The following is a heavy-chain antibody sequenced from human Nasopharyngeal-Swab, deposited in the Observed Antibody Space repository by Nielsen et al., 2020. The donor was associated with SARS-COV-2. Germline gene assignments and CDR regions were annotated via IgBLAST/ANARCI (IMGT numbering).Heavy chain of an antibody. D-gene: IGHD6-25*01. V-gene: IGHV4-31*03. CDR1: GGSINSGGYY. CDR2: IYYSGST. CDR3: ASTAAAFDN. J-gene: IGHJ4*02. Sequence: LRLSCTVSGGSINSGGYYWSWIRQHPGKGLEWIGYIYYSGSTFYNPSLESRVVMSVDTSKNQFSLNLSSVTAADAAVYYCASTAAAFDNWGQGTLVTVSS.